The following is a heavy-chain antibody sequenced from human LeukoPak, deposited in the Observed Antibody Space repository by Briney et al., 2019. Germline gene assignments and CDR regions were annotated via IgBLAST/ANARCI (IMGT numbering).Heavy chain of an antibody. CDR3: AKDPVVPAATYLDY. CDR2: ISASGGRT. Sequence: PGGSPRLSCAASGFTFSSYAMSWVRQAPGKGLEWVSAISASGGRTYYADFVEGRFTISRDNPKNTLYLQMNSLRAEDTAVYYCAKDPVVPAATYLDYWGQGTLVTVSS. V-gene: IGHV3-23*01. D-gene: IGHD2-2*01. J-gene: IGHJ4*02. CDR1: GFTFSSYA.